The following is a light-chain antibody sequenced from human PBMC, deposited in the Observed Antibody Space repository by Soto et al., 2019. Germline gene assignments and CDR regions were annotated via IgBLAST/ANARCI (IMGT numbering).Light chain of an antibody. J-gene: IGLJ2*01. Sequence: QAVVTQEPSLTVSPGGTVTLTCGSSTGAVTSGHYPYWFQQKPGQAPSTLIYDTSKKHSWTPARFSGSLLGGKAALTLSGAQPEDDAEYYCLLSYSAAVVFGGGTKLTVL. CDR1: TGAVTSGHY. CDR2: DTS. V-gene: IGLV7-46*01. CDR3: LLSYSAAVV.